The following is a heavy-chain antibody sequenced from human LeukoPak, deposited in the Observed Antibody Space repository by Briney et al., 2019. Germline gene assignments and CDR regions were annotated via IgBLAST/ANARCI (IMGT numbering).Heavy chain of an antibody. Sequence: SETLSLTCAVYGGSLSGYYWTWIRQTPGKGLEWIGEIKYSGNTNYNRSLKSRVTISVDTSKNQFSLKLNSVTAADTAVYYCARSGSYHNNFDYWGQGTLVTVSS. CDR3: ARSGSYHNNFDY. D-gene: IGHD1-26*01. CDR1: GGSLSGYY. J-gene: IGHJ4*02. V-gene: IGHV4-34*01. CDR2: IKYSGNT.